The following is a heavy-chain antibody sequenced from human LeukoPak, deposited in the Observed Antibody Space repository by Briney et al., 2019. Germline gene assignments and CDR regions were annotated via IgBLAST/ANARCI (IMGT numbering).Heavy chain of an antibody. J-gene: IGHJ4*02. CDR2: IYYSGST. CDR3: ARQGLVGGFDY. V-gene: IGHV4-39*01. Sequence: PSETLSLTCTVSGGSISSSSYYWGWIRQPPGKGLEWIGSIYYSGSTYYNPSLKSRVTISVDTSKNQFSLKLSSVTAADTAVYYCARQGLVGGFDYWGQGTLVTVSS. CDR1: GGSISSSSYY. D-gene: IGHD2-15*01.